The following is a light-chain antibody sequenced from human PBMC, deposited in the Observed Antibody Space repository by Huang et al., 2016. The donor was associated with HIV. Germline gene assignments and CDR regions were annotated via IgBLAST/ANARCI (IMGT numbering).Light chain of an antibody. CDR1: QSVSSN. CDR2: GAA. V-gene: IGKV3-15*01. J-gene: IGKJ1*01. Sequence: EIVMTQSPATLSVSPGERATLSCRASQSVSSNLAWYQQKPGQAPWLLIYGAATRATGSSARFSGSGSGTEFTLTISSLQSEDFAVYYCQQYNNWLWTFGQGTKVEIK. CDR3: QQYNNWLWT.